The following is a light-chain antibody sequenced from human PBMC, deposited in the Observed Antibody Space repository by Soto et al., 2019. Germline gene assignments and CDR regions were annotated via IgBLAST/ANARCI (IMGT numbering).Light chain of an antibody. CDR2: WAS. CDR3: QQYYTSPTWT. CDR1: QNILYNSNNKNY. J-gene: IGKJ1*01. Sequence: DSVMTQSPDSLAVSLGERATINCKSSQNILYNSNNKNYVAWYQQKPGQPPKLLIYWASIRESGVPDRFSGSGSGTDFTLTISSLQAEDVAVYYCQQYYTSPTWTFGQGTKVDIK. V-gene: IGKV4-1*01.